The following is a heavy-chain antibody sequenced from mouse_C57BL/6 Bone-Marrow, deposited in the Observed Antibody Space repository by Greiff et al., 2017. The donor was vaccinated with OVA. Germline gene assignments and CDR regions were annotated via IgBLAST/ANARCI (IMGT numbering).Heavy chain of an antibody. D-gene: IGHD2-2*01. J-gene: IGHJ1*03. Sequence: VQLQQSGPVLVKPGASVKMSCKASGYTFTDYYMNWVKQSHGKSLEWIGVINPYNGGPSYNQKFKGKATLTVDKSSSTAYMELNSLTSEDSAVYYGARRGWLRRGSYWYFDVWGTGTTVTVSS. V-gene: IGHV1-19*01. CDR2: INPYNGGP. CDR1: GYTFTDYY. CDR3: ARRGWLRRGSYWYFDV.